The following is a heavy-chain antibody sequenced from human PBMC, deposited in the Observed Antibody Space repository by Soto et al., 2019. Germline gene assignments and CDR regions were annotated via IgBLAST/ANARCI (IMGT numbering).Heavy chain of an antibody. D-gene: IGHD3-22*01. CDR3: ARHRFNYYDDTVYYYFDY. V-gene: IGHV1-18*04. CDR1: GYNFASYG. J-gene: IGHJ4*02. CDR2: ISGHNGNT. Sequence: QVQLVQSGAEVKNPGASVKVSCKASGYNFASYGISWVRQAPGQGPEWMGWISGHNGNTNHPQSLQGRVTMTTDTSRNTAYMELRSLRSDDTAVYYCARHRFNYYDDTVYYYFDYWGQGTLVTVSS.